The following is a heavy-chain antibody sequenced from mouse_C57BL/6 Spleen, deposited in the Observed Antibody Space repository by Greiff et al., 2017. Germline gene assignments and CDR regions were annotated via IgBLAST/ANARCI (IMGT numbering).Heavy chain of an antibody. CDR2: IHPNSGST. Sequence: QVQLQQSGAELVKPGASVKLSCKASGYTFTSYWMHWVKQRPGQGLEWIGMIHPNSGSTNYNEKFKSKATLTVDKSSSTAYMQLSSLTSEDAAVYYCARGGVVATGDYWGQGTTLTVSS. D-gene: IGHD1-1*01. CDR1: GYTFTSYW. CDR3: ARGGVVATGDY. V-gene: IGHV1-64*01. J-gene: IGHJ2*01.